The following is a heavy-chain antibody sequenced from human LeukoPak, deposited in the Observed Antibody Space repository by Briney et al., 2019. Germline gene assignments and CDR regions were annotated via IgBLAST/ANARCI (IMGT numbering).Heavy chain of an antibody. D-gene: IGHD6-13*01. V-gene: IGHV4-34*01. CDR3: AREGGSGSSWPFDY. Sequence: SETLSLTCAVYGGSFSGYYWSWIRQPPGKGLEWIGEINHSGSTNYNPPLKSRVTMAVDTSKNNFSLKLNSVTAADMAMYYCAREGGSGSSWPFDYWGQGTLVTVSS. CDR2: INHSGST. J-gene: IGHJ4*02. CDR1: GGSFSGYY.